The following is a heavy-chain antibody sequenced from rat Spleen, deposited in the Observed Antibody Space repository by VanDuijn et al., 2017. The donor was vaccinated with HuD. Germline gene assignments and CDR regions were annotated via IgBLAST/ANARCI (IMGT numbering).Heavy chain of an antibody. J-gene: IGHJ4*01. V-gene: IGHV5-29*01. CDR1: GFTFSDYY. D-gene: IGHD4-3*01. CDR3: ARHQYSFYNSGYVMDA. CDR2: ISYDGSST. Sequence: EVQLVESDGGLVQPGRSLKLSCAASGFTFSDYYMAWVRQAPTKGLEWVANISYDGSSTYYRDSVKGRFTISSDNAKSTLYLQMDSWRSDDTATYYCARHQYSFYNSGYVMDAWGQGASVTVSS.